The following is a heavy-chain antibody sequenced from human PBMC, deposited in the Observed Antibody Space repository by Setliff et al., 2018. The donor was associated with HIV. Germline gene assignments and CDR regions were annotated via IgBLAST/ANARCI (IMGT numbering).Heavy chain of an antibody. CDR1: GYTFTGYY. CDR2: INPNSGGT. D-gene: IGHD3-3*01. Sequence: ASVKVSCKASGYTFTGYYMHWVRQAPGQGLEWMGRINPNSGGTNYAQKFQGSVTITRDASTSTVSMELTSLRFDDTAMYYCVRGVQSPPHYSYYYMDVWGEGTMVTVSS. CDR3: VRGVQSPPHYSYYYMDV. V-gene: IGHV1-2*06. J-gene: IGHJ6*03.